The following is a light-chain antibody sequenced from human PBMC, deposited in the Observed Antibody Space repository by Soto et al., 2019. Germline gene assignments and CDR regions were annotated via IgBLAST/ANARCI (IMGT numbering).Light chain of an antibody. CDR2: GAS. V-gene: IGKV3D-20*02. CDR3: QHRSNWLA. CDR1: QSVSSSY. J-gene: IGKJ4*01. Sequence: EIVLTQSPGTLSLSPGERATLSCRASQSVSSSYLAWYQQKPGQAPRLLIYGASNRATGIPARFSGSGSGTDFTLTITSLEPEDFAVYYCQHRSNWLAFGGGTKVDIK.